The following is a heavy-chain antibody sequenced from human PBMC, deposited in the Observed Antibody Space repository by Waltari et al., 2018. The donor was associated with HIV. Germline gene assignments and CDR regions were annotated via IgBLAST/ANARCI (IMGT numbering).Heavy chain of an antibody. V-gene: IGHV3-72*01. CDR1: GFTFIDAY. Sequence: VQLVESGGPLVQPGGSLTLSCAASGFTFIDAYMEWVRQAPGKDRQWVSHIRARPSGDTTADAAAIRCKFTIARGDSKSSLFLQMNGLRAEDTAVYYCVGGVSGSIGNYWCQGTLGTVSS. CDR2: IRARPSGDTT. D-gene: IGHD2-21*01. CDR3: VGGVSGSIGNY. J-gene: IGHJ4*02.